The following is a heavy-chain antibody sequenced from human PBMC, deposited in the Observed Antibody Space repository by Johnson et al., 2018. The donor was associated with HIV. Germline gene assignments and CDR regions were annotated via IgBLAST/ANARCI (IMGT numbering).Heavy chain of an antibody. J-gene: IGHJ3*02. CDR3: ARDSRALLWFGERGDAFDI. CDR1: GFTFSDYY. D-gene: IGHD3-10*01. Sequence: QVQLVESGGVVVQPGGSLRLSCAASGFTFSDYYMNWLRQAPGKGLEWVSYISSTGSTIYYADSVKGRFTISRDNAKNALYLQMTSLRAEDTALYYCARDSRALLWFGERGDAFDIWGQGTMVTVSS. CDR2: ISSTGSTI. V-gene: IGHV3-11*04.